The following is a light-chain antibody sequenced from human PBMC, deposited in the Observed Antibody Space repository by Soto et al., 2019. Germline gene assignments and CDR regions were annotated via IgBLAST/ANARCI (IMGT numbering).Light chain of an antibody. Sequence: EIVLTQSPGTLSLSPGDRATLPCRASHSVSSSDLAWYQQKPGQAPRLLIYRASSRATGITDRFSGSGSGTDFTLTISRREPEDFAVYYCQQFDSYGVNCGQGTRLEIK. CDR3: QQFDSYGVN. V-gene: IGKV3-20*01. J-gene: IGKJ5*01. CDR2: RAS. CDR1: HSVSSSD.